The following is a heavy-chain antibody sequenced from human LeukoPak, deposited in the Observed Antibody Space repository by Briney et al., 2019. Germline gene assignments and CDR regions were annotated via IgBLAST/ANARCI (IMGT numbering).Heavy chain of an antibody. CDR1: GFSLSTSGMC. V-gene: IGHV2-70*01. CDR3: ARIVGVVAAAGRIGYYYYGMDV. CDR2: IDWDDDR. D-gene: IGHD6-13*01. Sequence: ESGPALVKPTQTLTLTCTFSGFSLSTSGMCVSWICQPPGKALEWLALIDWDDDRYYSTSLKTRLTISKDTSKNQVVLTMTNMDPVDTATYYCARIVGVVAAAGRIGYYYYGMDVWGKGTTVTVSS. J-gene: IGHJ6*04.